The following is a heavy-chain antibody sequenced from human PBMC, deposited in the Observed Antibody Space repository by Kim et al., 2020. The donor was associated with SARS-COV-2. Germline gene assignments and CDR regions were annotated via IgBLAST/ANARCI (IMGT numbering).Heavy chain of an antibody. CDR3: ASGCSSTSCSLWYFDL. V-gene: IGHV4-39*01. CDR2: IYYSGST. CDR1: GGSISSSSYY. J-gene: IGHJ2*01. D-gene: IGHD2-2*01. Sequence: SETLSLTCTVSGGSISSSSYYWGWTRQPPGKGLEWIGSIYYSGSTYYNPSLKSRVTISVDTSKNQFSLKLSSVTAADTAVYYCASGCSSTSCSLWYFDLWGRGTLVTVSS.